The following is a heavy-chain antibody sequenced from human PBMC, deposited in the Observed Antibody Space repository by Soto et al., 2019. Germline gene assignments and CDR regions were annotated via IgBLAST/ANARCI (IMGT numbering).Heavy chain of an antibody. D-gene: IGHD2-15*01. Sequence: QVQLHQWGAGLFQPSETLSLTCAIDGGSFTGYYWCWIRQAPGEGLEWIGEINHGGATNVHPSLNSLFLISMVASKNQLSVTLSSVTAAETAIYFCARGRLLLAPETRLCYCAMDVWGHGTTVIISS. CDR3: ARGRLLLAPETRLCYCAMDV. J-gene: IGHJ6*02. V-gene: IGHV4-34*01. CDR1: GGSFTGYY. CDR2: INHGGAT.